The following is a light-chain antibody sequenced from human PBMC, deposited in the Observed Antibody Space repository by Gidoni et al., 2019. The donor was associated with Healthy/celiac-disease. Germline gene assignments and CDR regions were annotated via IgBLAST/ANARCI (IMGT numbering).Light chain of an antibody. CDR2: GAS. CDR3: QQYNNWRYT. CDR1: QSVSSN. J-gene: IGKJ2*01. V-gene: IGKV3-15*01. Sequence: EIVMTQSPATLSVSPGERATLSCRASQSVSSNLAWYQQKPGQAPRLLIYGASTRATGIPARFSGSGSGTEFTLTISSLQSEDFAVYYCQQYNNWRYTFXXXTKLEIK.